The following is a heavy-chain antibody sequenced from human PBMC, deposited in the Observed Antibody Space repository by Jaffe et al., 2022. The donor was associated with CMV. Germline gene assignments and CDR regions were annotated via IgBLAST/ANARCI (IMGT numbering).Heavy chain of an antibody. CDR3: ATDTVGYAFDI. D-gene: IGHD4-17*01. CDR1: GFTVSRYY. V-gene: IGHV3-66*01. J-gene: IGHJ3*02. Sequence: EVQLVESGGGLVQPGGSLRLSCAASGFTVSRYYMSWVRQAPGKGLEWVSVIYSGGGSTDYADSVKGRFSISRDNSKNTLYLQMNGLRAEDTAVYYCATDTVGYAFDIWGQGTMVTVSS. CDR2: IYSGGGST.